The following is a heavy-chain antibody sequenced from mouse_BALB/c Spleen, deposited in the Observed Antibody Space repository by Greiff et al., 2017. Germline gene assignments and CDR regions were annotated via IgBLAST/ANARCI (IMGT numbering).Heavy chain of an antibody. CDR3: ARNNNDGYYYYFDY. V-gene: IGHV2-4-1*01. CDR2: IWSGGST. Sequence: VQGVESGPGLVQPSQSLSITCTVSGFSLTSYGVHWVRQSPGKGLEWLGVIWSGGSTDYNAAFISRLSISKDNSKSQVFFKMNSLQADDTAIYYCARNNNDGYYYYFDYWGQGTTLTVSS. J-gene: IGHJ2*01. CDR1: GFSLTSYG. D-gene: IGHD2-3*01.